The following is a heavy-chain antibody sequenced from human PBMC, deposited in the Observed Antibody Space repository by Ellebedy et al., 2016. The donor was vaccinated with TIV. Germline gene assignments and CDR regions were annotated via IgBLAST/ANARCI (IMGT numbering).Heavy chain of an antibody. CDR2: IYPGDSDT. Sequence: PGGSLRLSCKGSGYSFTKHWIGWVRQMPGKGLEWMGIIYPGDSDTRYSPSFQGQVSISVDKSISTAYLQWTSLKASDIAMYYCARVSDYFDSNGSYFDYWGQGTLVTVSS. CDR3: ARVSDYFDSNGSYFDY. J-gene: IGHJ4*02. CDR1: GYSFTKHW. D-gene: IGHD3-22*01. V-gene: IGHV5-51*01.